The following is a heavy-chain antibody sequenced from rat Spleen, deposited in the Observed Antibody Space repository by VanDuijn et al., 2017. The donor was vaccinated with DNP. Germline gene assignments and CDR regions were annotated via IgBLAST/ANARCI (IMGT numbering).Heavy chain of an antibody. V-gene: IGHV5-17*01. D-gene: IGHD1-11*01. CDR3: ARRGLRRTIDA. J-gene: IGHJ4*01. Sequence: EVQLVESGGDLVQPGRSLKLSCVASGFIFNDYALAWVRQAPKKGLEWVATISYDGLRPYYRDSVKGRFTISRDDAKSALFLQMDSLRSEDTATYYCARRGLRRTIDAWGQGTSVTVSS. CDR1: GFIFNDYA. CDR2: ISYDGLRP.